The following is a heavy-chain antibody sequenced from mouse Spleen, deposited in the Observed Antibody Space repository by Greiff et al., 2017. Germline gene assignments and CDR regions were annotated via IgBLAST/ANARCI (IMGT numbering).Heavy chain of an antibody. J-gene: IGHJ2*01. V-gene: IGHV5-9-3*01. Sequence: EVKLVESGGGLVKPGGSLKLSCAASGFTFSSYAMSWVRQTPEKRLEWVATISSGGSYTYYPDSVKGRFTISRDNAKNTLYLQMSSLRSEDTAMYYCARHTGGDYFDYWGQGTTLTVSS. CDR2: ISSGGSYT. CDR3: ARHTGGDYFDY. D-gene: IGHD4-1*01. CDR1: GFTFSSYA.